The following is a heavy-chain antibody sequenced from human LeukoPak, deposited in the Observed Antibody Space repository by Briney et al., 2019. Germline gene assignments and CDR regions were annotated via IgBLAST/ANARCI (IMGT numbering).Heavy chain of an antibody. J-gene: IGHJ3*02. D-gene: IGHD3-3*01. CDR1: GFTFSSYS. CDR2: ISSSSSYI. Sequence: GGSLRLSCAASGFTFSSYSMNWVRQAPGKGLEWVSSISSSSSYIYYADSVKGRFTISRDNSKNTLYLQMNSLRAEDTAVYYCARDKKPYYDFWSGYYGTHDAFDIWGQGTMVTVSS. CDR3: ARDKKPYYDFWSGYYGTHDAFDI. V-gene: IGHV3-21*01.